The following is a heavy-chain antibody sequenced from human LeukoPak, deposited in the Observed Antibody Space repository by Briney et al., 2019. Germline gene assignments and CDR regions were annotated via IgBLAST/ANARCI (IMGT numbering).Heavy chain of an antibody. D-gene: IGHD4-23*01. CDR1: GYTFTGYY. CDR2: INPNSGGT. V-gene: IGHV1-2*04. CDR3: ARGSKFMTTVEGYYFDY. Sequence: ASVKVSCKASGYTFTGYYMHWVRQAPGQGLEWMGWINPNSGGTNYAQKFQGWVTMTRDTSISTAYMELSRLRSDDTAVYYCARGSKFMTTVEGYYFDYWGQGTLVTVSS. J-gene: IGHJ4*02.